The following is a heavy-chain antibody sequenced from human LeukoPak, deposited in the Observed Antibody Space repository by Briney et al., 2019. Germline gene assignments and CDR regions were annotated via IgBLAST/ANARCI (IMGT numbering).Heavy chain of an antibody. Sequence: PSETLSLTCAVYGGSFSGYYWSWIRQPPGKGLEWIGEINHSGSTNYNPSLKSRVTISVDTSKNQFSLKLSSVTAADTAVYYCARYGYDSSGYYYVYFDYWGQGTLVTVSS. CDR3: ARYGYDSSGYYYVYFDY. V-gene: IGHV4-34*01. CDR2: INHSGST. D-gene: IGHD3-22*01. CDR1: GGSFSGYY. J-gene: IGHJ4*02.